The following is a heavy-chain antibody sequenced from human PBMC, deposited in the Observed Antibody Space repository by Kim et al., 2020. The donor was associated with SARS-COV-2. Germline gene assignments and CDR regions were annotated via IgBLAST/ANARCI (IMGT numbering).Heavy chain of an antibody. D-gene: IGHD6-13*01. Sequence: ASVKVSCKASGCAFTSCIVHWVRQAPGQRLEWMGWIDTGNAYTKYSEKFQGRGAITRDTSARTIYVDLSSLTSEDPAVYYCARRGSTWDYFDYWGQGTLVTVSS. V-gene: IGHV1-3*04. CDR3: ARRGSTWDYFDY. J-gene: IGHJ4*02. CDR1: GCAFTSCI. CDR2: IDTGNAYT.